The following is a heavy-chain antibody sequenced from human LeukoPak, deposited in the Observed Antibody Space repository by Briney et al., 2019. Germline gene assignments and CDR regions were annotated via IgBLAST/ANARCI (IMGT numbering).Heavy chain of an antibody. CDR3: AKDSSSYDWGYMDV. Sequence: GGSPRLSCAASGFTFSTYAMSWVRQAPGKGLEWVSLIGGSDGRTRYADSVKGRFTISRDNSKNTLYLEMNSLRAEDTAVYYCAKDSSSYDWGYMDVWGKGTTVTISS. D-gene: IGHD3-22*01. CDR1: GFTFSTYA. V-gene: IGHV3-23*01. J-gene: IGHJ6*03. CDR2: IGGSDGRT.